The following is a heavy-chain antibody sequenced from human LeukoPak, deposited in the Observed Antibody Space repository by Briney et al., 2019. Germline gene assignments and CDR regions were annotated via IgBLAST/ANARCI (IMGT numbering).Heavy chain of an antibody. Sequence: SETLSLTCTVSGGSISSYYWSWIRQPAGKGLEWIGRIYTSGSTNYNPSLKSRVTMSVDTSKNQFSLKLSSVTAADTAVYYCARDLYYDILTRAFDIWGQGTMVTVSS. CDR3: ARDLYYDILTRAFDI. V-gene: IGHV4-4*07. D-gene: IGHD3-9*01. CDR1: GGSISSYY. CDR2: IYTSGST. J-gene: IGHJ3*02.